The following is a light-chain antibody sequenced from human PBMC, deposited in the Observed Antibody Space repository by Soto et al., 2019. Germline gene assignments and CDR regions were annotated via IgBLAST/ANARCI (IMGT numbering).Light chain of an antibody. Sequence: EIVLTQSPGTLSLSPGERATLSCRASVSVRSSYLAWYQQKPGQAPRLLIYGASTRATGIPDRFTGSGSGTDFTLSVCRLEPEDFAVYFCQQYGSSPATFGQGAKVDIK. V-gene: IGKV3-20*01. CDR2: GAS. J-gene: IGKJ1*01. CDR1: VSVRSSY. CDR3: QQYGSSPAT.